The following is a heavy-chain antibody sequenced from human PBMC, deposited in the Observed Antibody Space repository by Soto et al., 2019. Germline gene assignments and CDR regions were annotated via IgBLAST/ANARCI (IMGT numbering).Heavy chain of an antibody. D-gene: IGHD3-16*01. CDR2: IYSGGYT. Sequence: EVQLVESGGGLIQPGGSLRLSCAVSGFTVSNNYMSWVRQAPGKGLEGVSVIYSGGYTAYGDSVKGRFTISRDNSKNTIYLQITGRGADDTAVFYWATPGGGGGYWGQGTLVTVSS. V-gene: IGHV3-53*01. CDR1: GFTVSNNY. J-gene: IGHJ4*02. CDR3: ATPGGGGGY.